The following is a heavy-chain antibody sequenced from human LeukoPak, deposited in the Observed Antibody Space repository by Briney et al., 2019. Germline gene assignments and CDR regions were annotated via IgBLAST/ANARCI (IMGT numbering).Heavy chain of an antibody. Sequence: SEILSLTCTVTGGSISNYQWSWIGQPPGKRLEWIGFISYSGSTNAIPSLKSGGTISVVTCQNQFSLKPASGPAAGPALYFCVRGNYDERGYSNAFDIWGQGAMVTVSS. CDR3: VRGNYDERGYSNAFDI. J-gene: IGHJ3*02. D-gene: IGHD3-22*01. CDR1: GGSISNYQ. CDR2: ISYSGST. V-gene: IGHV4-59*01.